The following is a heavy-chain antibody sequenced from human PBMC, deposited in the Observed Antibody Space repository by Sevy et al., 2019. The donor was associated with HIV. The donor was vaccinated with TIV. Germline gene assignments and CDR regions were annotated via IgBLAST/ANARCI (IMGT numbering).Heavy chain of an antibody. Sequence: GGSLRLSCAASVFTFSDYYMSWIRQAPGKGLEWVSYISSGGRTIYYADSVKGRFTISRDNAKNSLYLQMNSLRAEDTAVYYCARVRVAAADYYFDYWGQGTLVTVSS. CDR2: ISSGGRTI. CDR3: ARVRVAAADYYFDY. V-gene: IGHV3-11*01. J-gene: IGHJ4*02. D-gene: IGHD6-25*01. CDR1: VFTFSDYY.